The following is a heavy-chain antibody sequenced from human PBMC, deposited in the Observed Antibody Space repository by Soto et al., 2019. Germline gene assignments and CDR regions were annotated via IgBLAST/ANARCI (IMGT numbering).Heavy chain of an antibody. Sequence: GGSLRLSCAASGFTFSSYAMSWVRQAPGKGLEWVSAISGSGGSTYYADSVKGRFTISRDNSKNTLYLQMNSLRAEDTAVYYCALYNWNDVTPPREARETDAFDIWGQGTMVTVSS. CDR2: ISGSGGST. D-gene: IGHD1-1*01. CDR1: GFTFSSYA. V-gene: IGHV3-23*01. J-gene: IGHJ3*02. CDR3: ALYNWNDVTPPREARETDAFDI.